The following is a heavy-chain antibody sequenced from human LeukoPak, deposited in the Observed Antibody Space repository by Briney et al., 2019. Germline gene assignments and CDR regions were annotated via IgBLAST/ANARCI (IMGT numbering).Heavy chain of an antibody. CDR1: GGSFSGYY. D-gene: IGHD1-7*01. V-gene: IGHV4-34*01. CDR3: ARRGYNWNFQ. CDR2: INHSGST. Sequence: SETLSLTCAVYGGSFSGYYWSWIRQPPGKGLEWIGEINHSGSTNYNPSLKSRVTISVDMSKNQFSLKLSSVTAADTAVYYCARRGYNWNFQWGQGTLVTVSS. J-gene: IGHJ4*02.